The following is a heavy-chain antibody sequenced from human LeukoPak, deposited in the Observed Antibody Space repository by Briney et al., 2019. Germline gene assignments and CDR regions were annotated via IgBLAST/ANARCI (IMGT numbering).Heavy chain of an antibody. CDR3: ARVGWDSGYDFMDY. CDR1: GFTFSSYS. CDR2: ISYDGSNK. J-gene: IGHJ4*02. D-gene: IGHD5-12*01. Sequence: PGGSLRLSCAASGFTFSSYSMNWVRQAPGKGLEWVAVISYDGSNKYYADSVKGRFTISRDNSKNTLYLQMNSLRAEDTAVYYCARVGWDSGYDFMDYWGQGTLVTVSS. V-gene: IGHV3-30*03.